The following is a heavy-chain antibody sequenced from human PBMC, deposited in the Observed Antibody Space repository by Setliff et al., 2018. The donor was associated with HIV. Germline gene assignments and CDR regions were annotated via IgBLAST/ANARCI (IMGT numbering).Heavy chain of an antibody. D-gene: IGHD3-22*01. CDR1: GGSISSNY. V-gene: IGHV4-59*01. CDR2: ISYRGTT. Sequence: SETLSLTCTVSGGSISSNYWSWIRQPPGKGLEWIGYISYRGTTNYNPSFKSRVTILVDTSKKQFSLNLTSVTAADTAVYYCARVPIVVITNWYFDLWGRGALVTVSS. J-gene: IGHJ2*01. CDR3: ARVPIVVITNWYFDL.